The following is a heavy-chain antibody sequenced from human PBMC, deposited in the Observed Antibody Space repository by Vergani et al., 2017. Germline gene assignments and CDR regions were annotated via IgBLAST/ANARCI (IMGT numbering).Heavy chain of an antibody. CDR1: GGSISSGDYY. V-gene: IGHV4-39*01. CDR2: INYVGRT. D-gene: IGHD3-10*01. Sequence: QVQLQESGPGLVKPSQTLSLTCTVSGGSISSGDYYWSWIRQSPGKGLEWIGSINYVGRTYYIPSLQSRATVFVDTSKNQFSLNLTSVTAADTAVYYCARGRGGKWYFDLWGRGTLVTVSS. CDR3: ARGRGGKWYFDL. J-gene: IGHJ2*01.